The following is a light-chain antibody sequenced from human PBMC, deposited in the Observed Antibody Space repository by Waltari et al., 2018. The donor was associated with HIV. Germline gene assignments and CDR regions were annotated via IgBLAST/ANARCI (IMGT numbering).Light chain of an antibody. V-gene: IGLV2-14*01. CDR3: SSYTSSSTWV. J-gene: IGLJ3*02. CDR2: GVS. CDR1: SSDVGGYNY. Sequence: QSALTQPASVSGSPGQSITISCTGTSSDVGGYNYVSWYQQHPGKAPKLKIYGVSNRPSGVSNRCAGAKSGNTASLTISGLRAEDEADYYCSSYTSSSTWVFGGGTKLTVL.